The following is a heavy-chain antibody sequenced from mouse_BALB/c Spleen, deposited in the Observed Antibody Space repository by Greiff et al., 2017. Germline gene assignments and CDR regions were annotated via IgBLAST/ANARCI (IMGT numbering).Heavy chain of an antibody. CDR1: GFTFSSFG. CDR2: ISSGSSTI. Sequence: EVMLVESGGGLVQPGGSRKLSCAASGFTFSSFGMHWVRQAPEKGLEWVAYISSGSSTIYYADTVKGRFTISRDNPKNTLFLQMTRLRSEDTAMYYCARSAYERYLDVWGAGTTVTVSS. D-gene: IGHD6-5*01. V-gene: IGHV5-17*02. J-gene: IGHJ1*01. CDR3: ARSAYERYLDV.